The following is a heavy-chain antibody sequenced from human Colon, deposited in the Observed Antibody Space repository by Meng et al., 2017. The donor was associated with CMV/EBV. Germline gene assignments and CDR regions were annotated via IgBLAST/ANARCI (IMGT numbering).Heavy chain of an antibody. V-gene: IGHV6-1*01. CDR2: TYYRSRWYN. J-gene: IGHJ5*02. CDR1: GDSVSSDSAA. CDR3: AGGWRLGP. Sequence: QVQLQQSGPGLVKPSXTLSLTCVISGDSVSSDSAAWNWIRQSPSRGLEWLGRTYYRSRWYNEYAASMESRMTINADTSKNQLSLQLNSVTPEDTAVYYCAGGWRLGPWGQGTLVTVSS.